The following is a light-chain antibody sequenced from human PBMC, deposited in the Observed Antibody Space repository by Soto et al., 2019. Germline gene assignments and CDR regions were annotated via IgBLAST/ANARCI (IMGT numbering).Light chain of an antibody. CDR2: GAL. J-gene: IGKJ5*01. CDR3: QQYSSWVVT. CDR1: QSIGDY. Sequence: EVVMTQSPATLSVAPGERATLSCRASQSIGDYLAWYQHKPGQAPRLLIYGALTRATGIPARFAGSGSETDFTLTISSLQSEDFAIYYRQQYSSWVVTFGQGTRLEIK. V-gene: IGKV3-15*01.